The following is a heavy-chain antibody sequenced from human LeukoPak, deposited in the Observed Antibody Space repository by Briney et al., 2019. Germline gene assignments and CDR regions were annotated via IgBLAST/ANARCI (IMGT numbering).Heavy chain of an antibody. CDR1: GYTLTGYY. J-gene: IGHJ5*02. CDR3: ARDNSVEDTAWWFDP. CDR2: INPSGGST. Sequence: ASVKVSCKASGYTLTGYYMHWVRQAPGQGLEWMGIINPSGGSTSYAQKFQGRVTMTRDMSTSTDYMELSSLRFEDTAVYYCARDNSVEDTAWWFDPWGQGTLVTVSS. D-gene: IGHD4-23*01. V-gene: IGHV1-46*01.